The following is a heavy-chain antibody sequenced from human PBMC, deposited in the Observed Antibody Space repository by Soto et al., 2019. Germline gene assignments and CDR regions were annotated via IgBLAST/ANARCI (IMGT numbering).Heavy chain of an antibody. Sequence: QLQLQESGPGLVKPSETLSLTCTVSGGSISSSSCYWVWLRPPPGQGLEWIGWFYHSGSTYYNPSLKSRVTTSVNTSKHQFSLKLSSVTVADTAVYYCATLWGQDWGQGTLVTVSS. CDR2: FYHSGST. CDR1: GGSISSSSCY. CDR3: ATLWGQD. V-gene: IGHV4-39*01. D-gene: IGHD3-16*01. J-gene: IGHJ4*02.